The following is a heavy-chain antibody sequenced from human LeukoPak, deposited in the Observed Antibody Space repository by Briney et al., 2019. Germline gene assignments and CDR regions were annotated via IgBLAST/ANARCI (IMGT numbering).Heavy chain of an antibody. J-gene: IGHJ4*02. CDR1: GFTFSIYW. Sequence: PGGSLRLSCGASGFTFSIYWMHWVRQAPGKGLVWVSRINSDGSSTNYADSVKGRFTISRDNAKNTLYLQMNSLRAEDTAVYYCAKVYRGFGEGFDYWGQGTLVTVSS. D-gene: IGHD3-10*01. V-gene: IGHV3-74*01. CDR3: AKVYRGFGEGFDY. CDR2: INSDGSST.